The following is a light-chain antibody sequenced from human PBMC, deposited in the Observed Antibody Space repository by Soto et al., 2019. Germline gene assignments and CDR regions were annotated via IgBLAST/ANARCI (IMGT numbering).Light chain of an antibody. CDR1: QSVNSN. J-gene: IGKJ4*01. V-gene: IGKV3-15*01. CDR3: QQYHNWLT. Sequence: EIVMTQSPATLSVSPGDRGTLSCRASQSVNSNLAWYQQKPGQAPRLLIYDASTRATGIPARFSGSGSGTEFTLAISSLQSEAFAVYYCQQYHNWLTFGGGTKVEIK. CDR2: DAS.